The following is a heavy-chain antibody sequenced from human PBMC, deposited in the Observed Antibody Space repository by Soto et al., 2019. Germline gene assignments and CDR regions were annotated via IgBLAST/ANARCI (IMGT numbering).Heavy chain of an antibody. Sequence: QVQLQESGPGLVKPSETLSLTCTVSGGSITNYYCSWFRQPPGKGLEWIGYIQYSGYSAYNLTLKRQVTMSMDTAKPQISLMLEYVTATDTAVYYCSRRGFGGLHGLVDVWVQGTRVIVSS. CDR3: SRRGFGGLHGLVDV. V-gene: IGHV4-59*08. CDR2: IQYSGYS. J-gene: IGHJ6*02. D-gene: IGHD3-10*01. CDR1: GGSITNYY.